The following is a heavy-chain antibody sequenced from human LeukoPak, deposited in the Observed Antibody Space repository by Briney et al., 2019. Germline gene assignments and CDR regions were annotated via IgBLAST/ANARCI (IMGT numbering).Heavy chain of an antibody. V-gene: IGHV1-69*05. J-gene: IGHJ5*02. CDR2: IIPIFGTA. CDR1: GGTFSSYA. Sequence: GASVKVSCKASGGTFSSYAISWVRQAPGQGLERMGGIIPIFGTANYAQKFQGRVTITTDESTSTAYMELSNLRSEDTAVYYCARDNRNYQSWFDPWGQGTLVTVSS. CDR3: ARDNRNYQSWFDP. D-gene: IGHD1-7*01.